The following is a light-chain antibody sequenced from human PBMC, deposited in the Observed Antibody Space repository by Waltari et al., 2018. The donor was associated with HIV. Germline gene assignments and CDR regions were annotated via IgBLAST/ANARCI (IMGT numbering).Light chain of an antibody. CDR2: WAS. CDR1: PSLLYTSNNKNY. CDR3: QKYYTAPYT. J-gene: IGKJ2*01. V-gene: IGKV4-1*01. Sequence: IVITQSPDSLLVSLGERATINCKSSPSLLYTSNNKNYLVRYQQKPGQSPKLLLYWASTRESGVPDRFRGSGSGTDFNHTITRLQPEDVAVYYCQKYYTAPYTFGQRTKLEI.